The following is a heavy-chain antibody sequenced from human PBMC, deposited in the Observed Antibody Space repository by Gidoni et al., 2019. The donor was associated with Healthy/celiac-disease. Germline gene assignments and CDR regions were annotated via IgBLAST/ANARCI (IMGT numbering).Heavy chain of an antibody. CDR1: GFTFSSYG. V-gene: IGHV3-33*01. CDR2: IWYDGINK. CDR3: ARTRLYGDLDY. D-gene: IGHD4-17*01. J-gene: IGHJ4*02. Sequence: QVQLVESGGGVVQPGRSLRLSCAASGFTFSSYGMHWVRQAPGKGLEWVAVIWYDGINKYYADSVKGRFTISRDNSKNTLYLQMNSLRAEDTAVYYCARTRLYGDLDYWGQGTLVTVSS.